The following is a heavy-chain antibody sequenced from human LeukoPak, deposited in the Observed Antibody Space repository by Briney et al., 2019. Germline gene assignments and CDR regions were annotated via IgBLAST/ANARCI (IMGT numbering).Heavy chain of an antibody. Sequence: SQTLSLTCAISGDSVSSSSAAWNWIRQSPSRGLEWLGRTYYRSKWYNDYAVSVKSRITINPDTSKNQFSLQLNSVTPEDTAVYYCARGAPPGIAVAVTNWFDPWGQGTLVTVSS. D-gene: IGHD6-19*01. CDR3: ARGAPPGIAVAVTNWFDP. CDR1: GDSVSSSSAA. CDR2: TYYRSKWYN. J-gene: IGHJ5*02. V-gene: IGHV6-1*01.